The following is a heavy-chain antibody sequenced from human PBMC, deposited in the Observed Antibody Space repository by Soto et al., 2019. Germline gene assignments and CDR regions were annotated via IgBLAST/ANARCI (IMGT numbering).Heavy chain of an antibody. Sequence: QVQLQESGPGLVKPSETLSLTCTVSGGSISSYYWSWIRQPPGKGLEWIGHISDSGSTNYKPSLKSRVTISADTSRNQFSRKLSSVTAADTAMYYCARANYIWGSYVDWGQGTLVTVSA. J-gene: IGHJ4*02. CDR3: ARANYIWGSYVD. CDR1: GGSISSYY. V-gene: IGHV4-59*08. D-gene: IGHD3-16*01. CDR2: ISDSGST.